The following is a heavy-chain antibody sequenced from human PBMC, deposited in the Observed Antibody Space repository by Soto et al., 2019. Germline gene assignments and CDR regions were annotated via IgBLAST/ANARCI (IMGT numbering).Heavy chain of an antibody. V-gene: IGHV4-4*02. CDR2: IYHSGST. J-gene: IGHJ5*02. CDR3: ARVMRTIFGVAPSNWFDP. Sequence: SETLSLTCAVSGGSISSSNWWSWVRQPPGKGLQWIGEIYHSGSTNYIPSLKSRVTISVDTSKNQFSLKLSSVTAADTAVYYCARVMRTIFGVAPSNWFDPWGQGTLVTSPQ. D-gene: IGHD3-3*01. CDR1: GGSISSSNW.